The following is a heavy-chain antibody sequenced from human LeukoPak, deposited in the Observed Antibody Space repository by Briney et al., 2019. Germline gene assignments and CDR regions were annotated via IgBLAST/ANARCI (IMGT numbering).Heavy chain of an antibody. V-gene: IGHV3-7*01. J-gene: IGHJ4*02. CDR3: ARDVARGYSYAYFDY. Sequence: GGSLRLSCAASGFTFSSYWMNWVRQAPGKGLEWVANINQDGSEKYYVDSVKGRFTISRDNAKNSLYLQMNSLRAEDTAVYYCARDVARGYSYAYFDYWAREPWSPSPQ. D-gene: IGHD5-18*01. CDR1: GFTFSSYW. CDR2: INQDGSEK.